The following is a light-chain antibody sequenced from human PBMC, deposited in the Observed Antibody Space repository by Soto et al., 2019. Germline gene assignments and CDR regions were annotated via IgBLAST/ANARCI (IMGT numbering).Light chain of an antibody. CDR3: AVLDDSRNGCV. V-gene: IGLV1-44*01. Sequence: QSVLTQPPSVSVTPGQRVTISCSGSSSNIGSNTVNWYRQLPETAPKLLIYSNTQRPSGVPDRFSGSKSGTSASLAISGLQSEDEGDYYCAVLDDSRNGCVFGTGTKLTVL. CDR2: SNT. J-gene: IGLJ1*01. CDR1: SSNIGSNT.